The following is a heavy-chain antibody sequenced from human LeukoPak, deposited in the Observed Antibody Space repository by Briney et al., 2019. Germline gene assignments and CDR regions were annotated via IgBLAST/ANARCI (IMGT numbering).Heavy chain of an antibody. Sequence: GGSLRLSCAASGFTFSSYAMSWVRQAPGKGLEWVSAISGSGDSTYSTDSVKGRFTISRDNAKNSLYLQMNSLRAEDTAVYYCARQRDSSGWYLGAFDIWGQGTMVTVSS. J-gene: IGHJ3*02. CDR1: GFTFSSYA. CDR2: ISGSGDST. D-gene: IGHD6-19*01. CDR3: ARQRDSSGWYLGAFDI. V-gene: IGHV3-23*01.